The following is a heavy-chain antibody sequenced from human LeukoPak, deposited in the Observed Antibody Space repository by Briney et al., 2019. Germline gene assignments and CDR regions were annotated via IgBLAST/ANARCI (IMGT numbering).Heavy chain of an antibody. V-gene: IGHV3-48*03. CDR1: GFSFSSYE. D-gene: IGHD3-9*01. J-gene: IGHJ4*02. CDR2: ISSDGYVG. CDR3: ARDTLNGPFVISLDY. Sequence: TGGSLRLSCAASGFSFSSYEMNWVRQAPGKGLEWVSHISSDGYVGRYVDSVRGRFTMSRDNAKNLLFLQMNGLRAEDTAVYYCARDTLNGPFVISLDYWGQGALVTVSS.